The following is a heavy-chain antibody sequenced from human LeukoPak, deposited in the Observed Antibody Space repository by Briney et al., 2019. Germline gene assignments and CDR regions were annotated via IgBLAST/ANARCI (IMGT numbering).Heavy chain of an antibody. CDR3: ARGPSPGDPSRFDY. V-gene: IGHV4-30-4*01. CDR1: GGSISSGDYY. Sequence: PSQTLSLTCTVSGGSISSGDYYWNWIRQPPGKGLEWIGYIFYSGDTYYNPSLKSRLTISLDTSKNQFSLRLRSVTAADTAVYYCARGPSPGDPSRFDYWGQGTLVTVSS. CDR2: IFYSGDT. D-gene: IGHD3-10*01. J-gene: IGHJ4*02.